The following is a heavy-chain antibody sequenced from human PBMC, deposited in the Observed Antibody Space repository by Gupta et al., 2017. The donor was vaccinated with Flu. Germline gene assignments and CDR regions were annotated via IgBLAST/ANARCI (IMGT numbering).Heavy chain of an antibody. Sequence: QVQLVESGGDLVKPGGSLRLSCAASGFTFSDFYMSWVRQAPGKGLEWLSYSSGSSSYAYYADSLKGRFTISRDNAKNSLCLQMSSLRADDTAVYYCARARGGVASAAALDSWGQGTLVTVSS. CDR1: GFTFSDFY. J-gene: IGHJ4*02. CDR2: SSGSSSYA. CDR3: ARARGGVASAAALDS. D-gene: IGHD2-2*01. V-gene: IGHV3-11*05.